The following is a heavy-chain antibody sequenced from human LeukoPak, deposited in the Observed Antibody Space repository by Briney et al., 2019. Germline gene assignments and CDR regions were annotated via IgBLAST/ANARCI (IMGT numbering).Heavy chain of an antibody. CDR3: AREVWGPEF. Sequence: GGSLRLSCAASGFTFTRYWMTWVRQAPGKGLEWVGNIKQDGSDKNYMDSVKGRFTISRDNTKNSVYLQMSGLRAEDTAVYYCAREVWGPEFWGQGTLVTVSS. D-gene: IGHD1-14*01. CDR2: IKQDGSDK. J-gene: IGHJ4*02. CDR1: GFTFTRYW. V-gene: IGHV3-7*01.